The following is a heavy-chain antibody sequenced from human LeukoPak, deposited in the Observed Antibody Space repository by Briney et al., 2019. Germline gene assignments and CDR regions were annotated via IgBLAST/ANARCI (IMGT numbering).Heavy chain of an antibody. CDR2: IYHSGST. D-gene: IGHD1-26*01. CDR3: ARAKGGLVGATTLDY. J-gene: IGHJ4*02. Sequence: KTSETLSLTCTVSGGSISSGGYYWSCIRQPPGKGLECIGYIYHSGSTYYNPSLKSRVTISVDRSKNQFSLKLSSVTAADTAVYYCARAKGGLVGATTLDYWGQGTLVTVSS. CDR1: GGSISSGGYY. V-gene: IGHV4-30-2*01.